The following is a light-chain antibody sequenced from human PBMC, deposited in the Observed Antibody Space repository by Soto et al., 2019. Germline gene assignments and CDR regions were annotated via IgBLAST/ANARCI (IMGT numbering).Light chain of an antibody. CDR1: QSVSRY. CDR2: DAS. J-gene: IGKJ5*01. CDR3: QQRSNWRVT. Sequence: EIVLTQSPATLSLSPGERATLSCRASQSVSRYLAWYQQKPGQPPRLLIYDASNRATGIPARFSGSGSGTDFTLTISSLEPEDFAVYYCQQRSNWRVTFGQGTRLEIK. V-gene: IGKV3-11*01.